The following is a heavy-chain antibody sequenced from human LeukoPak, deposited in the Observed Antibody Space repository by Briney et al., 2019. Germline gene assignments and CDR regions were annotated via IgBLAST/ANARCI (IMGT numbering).Heavy chain of an antibody. CDR1: GGSFSGYY. CDR3: ARNVLLWFGESADY. D-gene: IGHD3-10*01. CDR2: INHSGST. V-gene: IGHV4-34*01. Sequence: SETLSFTCAVYGGSFSGYYWSWIRQPPGKGLEWIGEINHSGSTNYNPSLKSRVTISVDTSKNQFSLKLSSVTAADTAVYYCARNVLLWFGESADYWGQGTLVTVSS. J-gene: IGHJ4*02.